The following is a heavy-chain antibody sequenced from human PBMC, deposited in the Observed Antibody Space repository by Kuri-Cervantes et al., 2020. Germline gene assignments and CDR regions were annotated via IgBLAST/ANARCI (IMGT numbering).Heavy chain of an antibody. CDR2: IYSGGST. CDR3: AKASGTTGDESINWFDP. J-gene: IGHJ5*02. CDR1: GFTVSSNY. D-gene: IGHD1-1*01. Sequence: GGSLRHSCAASGFTVSSNYMSWVRQAPGKGLEWVSVIYSGGSTYYADSVKGRFTISRHNSKNTLYLQMNSLRAEDTAVYYCAKASGTTGDESINWFDPWGQGTLVTVSS. V-gene: IGHV3-53*04.